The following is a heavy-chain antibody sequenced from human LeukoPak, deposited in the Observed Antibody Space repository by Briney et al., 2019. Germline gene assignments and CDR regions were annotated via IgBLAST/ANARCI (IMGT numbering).Heavy chain of an antibody. CDR1: GGSFSGYY. CDR3: ARDLGMVRGPGDY. CDR2: INHSGST. J-gene: IGHJ4*02. V-gene: IGHV4-34*01. D-gene: IGHD3-10*01. Sequence: PSETLSLTCAVYGGSFSGYYWSWIRQPPGKGLEWIGEINHSGSTNYNPSLKSRVTISVDTSKNRFSLKLSSVTAADTAVYYCARDLGMVRGPGDYWGQGTLVTVSS.